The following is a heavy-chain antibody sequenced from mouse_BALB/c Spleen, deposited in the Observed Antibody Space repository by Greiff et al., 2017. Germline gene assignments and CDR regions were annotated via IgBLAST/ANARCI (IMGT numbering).Heavy chain of an antibody. V-gene: IGHV1S41*01. D-gene: IGHD1-1*01. CDR1: GYTFTSYW. CDR2: IAPGSGST. CDR3: ATSTTVFDY. J-gene: IGHJ2*01. Sequence: DLVKPGAPVKLSCKASGYTFTSYWINWIKQRPGQGLEWIGRIAPGSGSTYYNEMFKGKATLTVDTSSSTAYIQLSSLSSEDSAVYCCATSTTVFDYWGQGTTLTVSS.